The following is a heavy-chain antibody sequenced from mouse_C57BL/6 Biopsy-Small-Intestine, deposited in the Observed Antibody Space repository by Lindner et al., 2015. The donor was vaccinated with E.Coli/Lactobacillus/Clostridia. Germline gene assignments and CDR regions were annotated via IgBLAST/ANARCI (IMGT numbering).Heavy chain of an antibody. J-gene: IGHJ4*01. Sequence: SVKVSCKASGYTFTDFFIHWLRQAPGQGLEWMGRIHPKTGGTHYTQKFQGRVTMTRDTSISTAYMDLSSLKSDDTAVFYCARSLSIAEFDHWGQGTLVTVSS. CDR1: GYTFTDFF. CDR3: ARSLSIAEFDH. V-gene: IGHV1S55*01. CDR2: IHPKTGGT. D-gene: IGHD2-10*02.